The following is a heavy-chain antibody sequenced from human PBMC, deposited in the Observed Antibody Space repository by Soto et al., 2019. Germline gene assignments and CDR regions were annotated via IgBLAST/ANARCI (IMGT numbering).Heavy chain of an antibody. CDR3: ARVPYSYGSGSYYGPDS. Sequence: GGSLRLSCAASGFSFSSYAMIWVRQTPGRGLEWISYISDTGGTRHYADSVKGRFTISRDNAENSLYLQMDNLRDEDTAVYYFARVPYSYGSGSYYGPDSWGQGTLVTVSS. CDR1: GFSFSSYA. D-gene: IGHD3-10*01. CDR2: ISDTGGTR. J-gene: IGHJ4*02. V-gene: IGHV3-48*03.